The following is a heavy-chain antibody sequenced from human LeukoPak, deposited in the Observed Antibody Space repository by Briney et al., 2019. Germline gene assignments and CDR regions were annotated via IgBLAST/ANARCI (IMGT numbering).Heavy chain of an antibody. D-gene: IGHD6-13*01. J-gene: IGHJ6*03. V-gene: IGHV3-48*03. CDR3: ARPGIAAAGPKHYYYYYMDV. CDR1: GFTSSSYE. Sequence: GGSLRLSCAASGFTSSSYEMNWVRQAPGKGLEWVSYISSSGSTIYYADSVKGRFTISRDNAKNSLYLQMNSLRAEDTAVYYCARPGIAAAGPKHYYYYYMDVWGKGTTVTISS. CDR2: ISSSGSTI.